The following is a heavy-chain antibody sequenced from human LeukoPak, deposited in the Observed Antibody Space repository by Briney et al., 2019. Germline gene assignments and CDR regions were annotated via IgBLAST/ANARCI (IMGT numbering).Heavy chain of an antibody. CDR3: ARERPYCSSTSCYGGDWFDP. J-gene: IGHJ5*02. Sequence: ASVKVSCKASGYTFTSYYMHWVRQAPGQGLEWMGIINPSGGSTSYAQKFQGRVTMTRDTSTSTVYMELSSLRSEDTAVYYCARERPYCSSTSCYGGDWFDPWGQGTLVTVSS. CDR1: GYTFTSYY. D-gene: IGHD2-2*01. V-gene: IGHV1-46*01. CDR2: INPSGGST.